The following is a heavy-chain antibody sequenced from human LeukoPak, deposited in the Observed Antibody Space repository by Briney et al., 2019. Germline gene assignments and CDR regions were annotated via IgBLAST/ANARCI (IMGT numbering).Heavy chain of an antibody. CDR2: IQEDGKKE. J-gene: IGHJ4*02. CDR3: AKDIVGGGDDY. V-gene: IGHV3-7*01. Sequence: GGSLRLYCAASGFTFTKFWMSWVRQAPGQGLEWVANIQEDGKKENYVDSVRGRFTISRDNAKNSIYLQMNSLRVEDTAVYYCAKDIVGGGDDYWGQGTLVIVSS. CDR1: GFTFTKFW. D-gene: IGHD2-21*02.